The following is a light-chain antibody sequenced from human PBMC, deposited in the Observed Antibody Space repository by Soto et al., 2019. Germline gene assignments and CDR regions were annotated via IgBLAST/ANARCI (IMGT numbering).Light chain of an antibody. Sequence: DIQMTQSPSSLSASVGDRVTITCRASQGIRNDLDWFQQKPGKAPKRLIYAASSLQRGVPSRFSGSGSGTEFTLTISSLQPEDFATYYCLQHNSYPRTFGQGTKLEI. J-gene: IGKJ2*01. CDR1: QGIRND. CDR3: LQHNSYPRT. V-gene: IGKV1-17*01. CDR2: AAS.